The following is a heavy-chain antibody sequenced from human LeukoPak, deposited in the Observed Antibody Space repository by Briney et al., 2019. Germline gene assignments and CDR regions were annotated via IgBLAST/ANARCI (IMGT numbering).Heavy chain of an antibody. CDR1: GFTVSDTY. J-gene: IGHJ6*02. V-gene: IGHV3-66*01. Sequence: GGSLRLSCAASGFTVSDTYMTWVRQAPGKGLEWVSVTYGGGSTYYADSVKGRFVISRDSPTNTLYLQMNSLRAEDTAVYYCARGHGAYSSVPYRYYGMDVWGQGTTVAVSS. CDR3: ARGHGAYSSVPYRYYGMDV. CDR2: TYGGGST. D-gene: IGHD3-22*01.